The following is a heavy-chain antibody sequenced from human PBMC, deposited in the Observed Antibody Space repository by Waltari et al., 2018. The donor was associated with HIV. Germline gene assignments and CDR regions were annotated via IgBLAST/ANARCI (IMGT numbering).Heavy chain of an antibody. J-gene: IGHJ4*02. CDR1: GFTFRDAW. D-gene: IGHD3-10*01. CDR2: IRSRTDGVTT. CDR3: TTDETYASGTYFDF. Sequence: EEQLVESGGDLVKPGGCLRLSCAASGFTFRDAWMTLVRQVPGKGLEGVAHIRSRTDGVTTDYAAVVKGRFTVSRDDSNSTLFLQMNGLKTEDTGVYYCTTDETYASGTYFDFWGQGTLVTVSS. V-gene: IGHV3-15*01.